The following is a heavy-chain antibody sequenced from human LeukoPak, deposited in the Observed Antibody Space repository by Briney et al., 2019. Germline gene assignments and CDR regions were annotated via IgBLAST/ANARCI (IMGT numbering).Heavy chain of an antibody. CDR2: ISGSGGST. Sequence: GGSLRLSCAASGFTFSSYAMSWVRQAPGKGLEWVSAISGSGGSTYYADSVKGRFTISRDNSKNTLYLQMNSLRAEDTAVYCCAKILGLDSGYEDVDYWGQGTLVTVSS. D-gene: IGHD5-12*01. J-gene: IGHJ4*02. CDR1: GFTFSSYA. CDR3: AKILGLDSGYEDVDY. V-gene: IGHV3-23*01.